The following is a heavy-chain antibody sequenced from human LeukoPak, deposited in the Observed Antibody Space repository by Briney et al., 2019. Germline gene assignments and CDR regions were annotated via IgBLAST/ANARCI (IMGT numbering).Heavy chain of an antibody. CDR1: GGSFSGYY. Sequence: SETQSLTCAVYGGSFSGYYWSWIRQPPGKGLEWIGEINHSGSTNYNPSLKSRVTISVDTSKNQFSLKLSSVTAADTAVYYCARGDCSSTSCYLRFDPWGQGALVTVSS. CDR2: INHSGST. D-gene: IGHD2-2*01. J-gene: IGHJ5*02. CDR3: ARGDCSSTSCYLRFDP. V-gene: IGHV4-34*01.